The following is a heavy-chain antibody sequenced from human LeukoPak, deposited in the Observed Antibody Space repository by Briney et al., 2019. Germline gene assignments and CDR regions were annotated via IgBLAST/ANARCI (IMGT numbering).Heavy chain of an antibody. D-gene: IGHD3-9*01. CDR2: ISSSSSYI. CDR1: GFTFSSYS. J-gene: IGHJ4*02. CDR3: ARDGWEYYDILTGYTAPFFDY. V-gene: IGHV3-21*01. Sequence: GGSLRLSCAASGFTFSSYSMNWVRQAPGKGLEWVSSISSSSSYIYYADSVKGRFTISRDNAKNSLYLQMNSLRAEDTAVYCCARDGWEYYDILTGYTAPFFDYWGQGTLVTVSS.